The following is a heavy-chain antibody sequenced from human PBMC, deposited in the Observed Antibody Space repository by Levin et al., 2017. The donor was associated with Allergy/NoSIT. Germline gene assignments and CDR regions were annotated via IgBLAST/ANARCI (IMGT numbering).Heavy chain of an antibody. V-gene: IGHV1-24*01. Sequence: ASVKVSCKVSGYTLTELSMHWVRQAPGKGLEWMGGFDPEDGETIYAQKFQGRVTMTEDTSTDTAYMELSSLRSEDTAVYYCATSRPEVGCSGGSCYLVYWGQGTLVTVSS. D-gene: IGHD2-15*01. J-gene: IGHJ4*02. CDR3: ATSRPEVGCSGGSCYLVY. CDR2: FDPEDGET. CDR1: GYTLTELS.